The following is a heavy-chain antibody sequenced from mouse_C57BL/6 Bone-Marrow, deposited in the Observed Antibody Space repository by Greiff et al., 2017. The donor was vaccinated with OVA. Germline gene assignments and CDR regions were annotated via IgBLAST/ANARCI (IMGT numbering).Heavy chain of an antibody. V-gene: IGHV6-3*01. J-gene: IGHJ3*01. D-gene: IGHD1-1*01. CDR1: GFTFSNYW. Sequence: EVHLVESGGGLVQPGGSMKLSCVASGFTFSNYWMNWVRQSPEKGLEWVAQIRLKSDNYATHYAESVKGRFTISRDDSKSSVYLQMNNLRAEDTGIYYCTGVYGSSSWFAYWGQGTLVTVSA. CDR3: TGVYGSSSWFAY. CDR2: IRLKSDNYAT.